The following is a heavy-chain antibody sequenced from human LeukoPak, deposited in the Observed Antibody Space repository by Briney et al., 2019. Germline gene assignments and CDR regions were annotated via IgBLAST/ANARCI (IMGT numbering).Heavy chain of an antibody. D-gene: IGHD6-6*01. V-gene: IGHV4-38-2*02. CDR2: IDHSGST. Sequence: PSETLSLTCTVSGYSISSDYYWGWIRQPPGKGLEWIGSIDHSGSTYYNPSLKSRVTISVDTSKNQFSLKLSSVTAADTAVYYCARQRTASAIDYWGQGTLVTVSS. J-gene: IGHJ4*02. CDR3: ARQRTASAIDY. CDR1: GYSISSDYY.